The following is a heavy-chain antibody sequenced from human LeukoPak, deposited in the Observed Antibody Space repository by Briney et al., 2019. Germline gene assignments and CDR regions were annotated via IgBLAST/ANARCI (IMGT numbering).Heavy chain of an antibody. V-gene: IGHV3-53*01. J-gene: IGHJ3*02. CDR1: GFTVSSNY. CDR3: ARGTYYDFWSGYYHDAFDI. Sequence: GGSLRLSCAASGFTVSSNYMSWVRQVPGKGLEWVSVIYSGGSTYYADSVKGRFTISRDNSKNTLYLQMNSLRAEDTAVYYCARGTYYDFWSGYYHDAFDIWGQGTMVTVSS. D-gene: IGHD3-3*01. CDR2: IYSGGST.